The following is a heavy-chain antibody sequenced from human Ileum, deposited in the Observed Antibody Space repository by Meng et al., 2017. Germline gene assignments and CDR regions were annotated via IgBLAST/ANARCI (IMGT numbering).Heavy chain of an antibody. CDR1: GFTFSGTW. D-gene: IGHD3-16*01. Sequence: RVESGGGRVQPGGYLRLSCAASGFTFSGTWMHWVRQAPGKGLVWVARINNDGSYTDYVDSVKGRFTISRDNTKNTLYLQMTDLRAEDTAVYYRVKDWGGAGALDYWGQGSLVTVSS. CDR3: VKDWGGAGALDY. J-gene: IGHJ4*02. V-gene: IGHV3-74*01. CDR2: INNDGSYT.